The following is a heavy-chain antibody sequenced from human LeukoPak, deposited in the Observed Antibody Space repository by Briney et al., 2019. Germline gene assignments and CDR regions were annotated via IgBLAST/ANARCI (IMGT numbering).Heavy chain of an antibody. D-gene: IGHD3-10*01. CDR3: ARDKGSYGSGENDY. CDR1: GFTFSSYA. Sequence: PGGSLRLSCAASGFTFSSYAMHWVRQAPGKGLEWVAVISYDGSNKYYADSVKGRFTISRDNSKNTLYLQMNSLRAEDTAVYYCARDKGSYGSGENDYWGQGTLVTVSS. CDR2: ISYDGSNK. J-gene: IGHJ4*02. V-gene: IGHV3-30-3*01.